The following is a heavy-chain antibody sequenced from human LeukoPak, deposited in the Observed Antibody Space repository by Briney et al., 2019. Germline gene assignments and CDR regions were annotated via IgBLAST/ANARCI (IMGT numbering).Heavy chain of an antibody. Sequence: LGESLKISCKGSGYSFTSYWIGWVRQMPGKGLEWMGIIYPGDSDTRYSPSFQGQVTISADKSISTPYLQWSSLKASDTAMYYCARIPYYGSGSYYSPFDYWGQGTLVTVSS. J-gene: IGHJ4*02. CDR3: ARIPYYGSGSYYSPFDY. CDR1: GYSFTSYW. CDR2: IYPGDSDT. V-gene: IGHV5-51*01. D-gene: IGHD3-10*01.